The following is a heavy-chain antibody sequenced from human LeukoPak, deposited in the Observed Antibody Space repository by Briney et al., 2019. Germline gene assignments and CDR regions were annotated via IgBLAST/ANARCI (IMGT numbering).Heavy chain of an antibody. CDR2: ISSGSSTI. Sequence: GGSLRLSCAASGFTFSTYSMNWVRQAPGKGLEWLSYISSGSSTIYYADSVKGRFTIFRDNAKNSLYLQMNSLRDEDTAVYYCAKSSGWFLDYWGQGTLVTVSS. V-gene: IGHV3-48*02. CDR3: AKSSGWFLDY. CDR1: GFTFSTYS. J-gene: IGHJ4*02. D-gene: IGHD6-19*01.